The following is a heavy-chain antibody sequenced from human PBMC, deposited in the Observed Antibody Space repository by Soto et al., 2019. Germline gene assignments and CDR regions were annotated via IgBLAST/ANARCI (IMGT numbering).Heavy chain of an antibody. D-gene: IGHD1-26*01. J-gene: IGHJ4*02. CDR3: ARYIAGSRALDY. CDR1: GGSISSTNW. V-gene: IGHV4-4*02. CDR2: IHHSGTT. Sequence: QVQLQEAGPGLVKPSGTLSLTCVVSGGSISSTNWWTWVRQPPGKGLEWIGEIHHSGTTNYNPSLNSRVTISVDKSKNQVSLNLSSVTAADTAVYYCARYIAGSRALDYWGQGTLVTVSS.